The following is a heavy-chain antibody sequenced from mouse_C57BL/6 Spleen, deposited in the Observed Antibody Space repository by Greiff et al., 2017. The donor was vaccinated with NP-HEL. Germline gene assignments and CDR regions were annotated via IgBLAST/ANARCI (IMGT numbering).Heavy chain of an antibody. CDR2: ISSGSSTI. V-gene: IGHV5-17*01. J-gene: IGHJ3*01. CDR3: ARFYDGLAWFAY. D-gene: IGHD2-3*01. CDR1: GFTFSDYG. Sequence: EVHLVESGGGLVKPGGSLKLSCAASGFTFSDYGMHWVRQAPEKGLEWVAYISSGSSTIYYADTVKGRFTISRDNAKNTLFLQMTSLRSEDTAMYYCARFYDGLAWFAYWGQGTLVTVSA.